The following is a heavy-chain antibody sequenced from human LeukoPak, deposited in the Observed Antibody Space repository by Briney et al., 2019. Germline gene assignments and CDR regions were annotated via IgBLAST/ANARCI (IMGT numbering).Heavy chain of an antibody. V-gene: IGHV4-59*01. J-gene: IGHJ3*02. CDR3: ARIMTEAFDI. CDR1: GVSISSYY. Sequence: SETRSLTCTVSGVSISSYYWTWIRQPPGKGLEWIGYFYYSGNTNYNPSLKSRVTISVDTSENQVSLKLNSVTAADTAVYYCARIMTEAFDIWGQGTMVSVSS. CDR2: FYYSGNT.